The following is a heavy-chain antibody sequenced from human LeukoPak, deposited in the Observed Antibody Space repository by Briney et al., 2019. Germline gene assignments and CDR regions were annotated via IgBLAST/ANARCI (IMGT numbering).Heavy chain of an antibody. J-gene: IGHJ4*02. CDR1: GFTFSSYW. CDR3: AKGGRYNWIHLDY. CDR2: IKQDGSEK. V-gene: IGHV3-7*01. D-gene: IGHD1-20*01. Sequence: GGSLRLSCAASGFTFSSYWMSWVRQAPGKGLEWVANIKQDGSEKYYVDSVKGRFTISRDNSKNTLYLQMNSLRAEDTAVYYCAKGGRYNWIHLDYWGQGTLVTVSS.